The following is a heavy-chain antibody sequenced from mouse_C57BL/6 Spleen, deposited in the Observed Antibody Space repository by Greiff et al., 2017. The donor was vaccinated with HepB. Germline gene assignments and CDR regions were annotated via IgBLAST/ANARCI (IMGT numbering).Heavy chain of an antibody. CDR1: GYTFTDYY. V-gene: IGHV1-76*01. D-gene: IGHD2-4*01. J-gene: IGHJ1*03. CDR2: IYPGSGNT. CDR3: ARGGDYDVNFDV. Sequence: VQLQQSGAELVRPGASVKLSCKASGYTFTDYYINWVKQRPGQGLEWIARIYPGSGNTYYNEKFKGKATLTAEKSSSTAYMQLRSLTSEDSAVYFCARGGDYDVNFDVWGTGTTVTVSS.